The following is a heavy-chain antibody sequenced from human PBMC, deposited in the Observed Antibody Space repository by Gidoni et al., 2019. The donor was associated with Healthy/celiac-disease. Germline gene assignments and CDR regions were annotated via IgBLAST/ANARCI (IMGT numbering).Heavy chain of an antibody. Sequence: QVQLVESGGGVVQPGRSLRLSCAASGFTFSSYGMHWVRQAPGKGLGWVAVIWYDGSNKYYADSVKGRFTISRDNSKNTLYLQMNSLRAEDTAVYYCARDSDKIVGATFDYWGQGTLVTVSS. CDR2: IWYDGSNK. V-gene: IGHV3-33*01. D-gene: IGHD1-26*01. CDR3: ARDSDKIVGATFDY. CDR1: GFTFSSYG. J-gene: IGHJ4*02.